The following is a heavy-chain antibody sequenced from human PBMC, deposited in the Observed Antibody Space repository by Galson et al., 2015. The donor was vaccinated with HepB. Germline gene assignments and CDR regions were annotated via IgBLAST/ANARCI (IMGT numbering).Heavy chain of an antibody. Sequence: QSGAEVKKPGASVKVSCKASGYTFTSYGISWVRQAPGQGLEWMGWISAYNGNTNYAQKLQGRVTMTTDTSTSTAYMELRSLRSDDTAVYYCARDRGSGSYYVGGPNKAEVTINLNYWGQGTLVTVSS. J-gene: IGHJ4*02. CDR3: ARDRGSGSYYVGGPNKAEVTINLNY. V-gene: IGHV1-18*01. CDR1: GYTFTSYG. D-gene: IGHD1-26*01. CDR2: ISAYNGNT.